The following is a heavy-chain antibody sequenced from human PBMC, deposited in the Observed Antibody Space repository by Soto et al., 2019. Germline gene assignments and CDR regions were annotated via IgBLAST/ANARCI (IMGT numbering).Heavy chain of an antibody. Sequence: QVQLQESGPGLMNPSQTLSLTCTVPGGSINNGGFYWTWLRQHPVKGLEWFGNIYYSGTTYYNPSLEGRIFMSLDTSKSQFSLKVTSVTAADSAVYYCARGRGCSYQNYFDLWGQGILVTVSS. D-gene: IGHD1-7*01. CDR3: ARGRGCSYQNYFDL. V-gene: IGHV4-31*03. CDR2: IYYSGTT. CDR1: GGSINNGGFY. J-gene: IGHJ5*02.